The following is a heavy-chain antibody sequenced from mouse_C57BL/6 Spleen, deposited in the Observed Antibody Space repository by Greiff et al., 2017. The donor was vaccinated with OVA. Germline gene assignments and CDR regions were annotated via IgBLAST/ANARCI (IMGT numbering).Heavy chain of an antibody. Sequence: VQLQQPGAELVRPGSSVKLSCKASGYTFTSYWMHWVKQRPIQGLEWIGNIDPSDSAPHYNPKFKDKATLTVDKSSSTAYMQLSSLTSEDSAVYYGARGAYYDDWYFDVWGTGTTVTGAS. V-gene: IGHV1-52*01. CDR3: ARGAYYDDWYFDV. CDR2: IDPSDSAP. CDR1: GYTFTSYW. J-gene: IGHJ1*03. D-gene: IGHD2-4*01.